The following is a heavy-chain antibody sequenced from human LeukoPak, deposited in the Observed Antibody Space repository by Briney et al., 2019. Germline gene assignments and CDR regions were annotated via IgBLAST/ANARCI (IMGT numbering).Heavy chain of an antibody. J-gene: IGHJ4*02. CDR1: GYTFTGYY. CDR2: INPNSGGT. D-gene: IGHD2-2*01. Sequence: ASVKVSCKASGYTFTGYYMHWLRQAPGQGLEWMGWINPNSGGTNYAQKFQGWVTMTRDTSISTAYMELSRLRSDDTAVYYCARAPNDCSSTSCDRGYYFDYWGQGTLVTVSS. V-gene: IGHV1-2*04. CDR3: ARAPNDCSSTSCDRGYYFDY.